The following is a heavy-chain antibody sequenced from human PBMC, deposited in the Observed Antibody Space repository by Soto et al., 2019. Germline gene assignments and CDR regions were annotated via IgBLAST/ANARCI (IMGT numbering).Heavy chain of an antibody. CDR1: GGSISSYY. CDR3: ARDQYDFWSRYLAHDYGMDV. V-gene: IGHV4-59*01. D-gene: IGHD3-3*01. J-gene: IGHJ6*02. Sequence: WVTLSRTCTVAGGSISSYYWRCRRQPPGKGLEWIGYIYYSGSTNYNPSHKSRVTISVDTAKNQFSLKLSSVTAADTAVYYCARDQYDFWSRYLAHDYGMDVWGQGTTVTVSS. CDR2: IYYSGST.